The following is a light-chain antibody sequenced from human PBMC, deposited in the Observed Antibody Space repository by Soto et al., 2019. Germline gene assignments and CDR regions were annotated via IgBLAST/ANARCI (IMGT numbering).Light chain of an antibody. CDR2: AAS. J-gene: IGKJ3*01. CDR3: QQLNSYLFT. V-gene: IGKV1-9*01. CDR1: QGSSSY. Sequence: DIQLTQSPSFVSASVGDRVTITCRASQGSSSYLAWYQQKPGKAPKLLIYAASTLQSGVPSRFSGSVSGTEFTLTISSLQPEDFATYYCQQLNSYLFTFGPGTKVDIK.